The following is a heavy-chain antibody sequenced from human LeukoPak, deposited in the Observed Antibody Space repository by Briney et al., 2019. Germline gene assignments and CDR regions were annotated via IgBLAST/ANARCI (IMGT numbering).Heavy chain of an antibody. Sequence: SVKVSCKASGGTFSSYAISWVRQAPGQGLEWMGGIIPIFGTANYAQKFQGRVTITADESTSTAYMELSSLRSEDTAVYYCARGPIYSSGWYLLKYNWFDPWGQGTLVTVSS. V-gene: IGHV1-69*13. CDR2: IIPIFGTA. CDR1: GGTFSSYA. J-gene: IGHJ5*02. CDR3: ARGPIYSSGWYLLKYNWFDP. D-gene: IGHD6-19*01.